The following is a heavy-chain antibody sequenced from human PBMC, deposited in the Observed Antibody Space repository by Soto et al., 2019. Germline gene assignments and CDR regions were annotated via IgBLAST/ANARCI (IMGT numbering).Heavy chain of an antibody. Sequence: SETLSLTCAVYGGSFSGYYWSWIRQPPGKGLEWIGEINHSGSTNYNPSLKSRVTISVDTSKNQLSLKLSSVTAADTAVYYCARGKGYCSSTSCPDPSNPVYWFDPWGQGTLVTVSS. V-gene: IGHV4-34*01. D-gene: IGHD2-2*01. CDR1: GGSFSGYY. J-gene: IGHJ5*02. CDR2: INHSGST. CDR3: ARGKGYCSSTSCPDPSNPVYWFDP.